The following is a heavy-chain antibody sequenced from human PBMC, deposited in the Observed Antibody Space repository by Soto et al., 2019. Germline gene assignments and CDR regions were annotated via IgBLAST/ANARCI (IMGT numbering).Heavy chain of an antibody. Sequence: PGGSLRLSCAASGFTFSSYAMSWVRQAPGKGLEWVSAISGSGGSTYYADSVKGRFTISRDNSKNTLYLQMNSLRAEDTAVYYCAKDVITMVRGVINDDAFDIWGQGTMVTVSS. CDR1: GFTFSSYA. V-gene: IGHV3-23*01. D-gene: IGHD3-10*01. J-gene: IGHJ3*02. CDR3: AKDVITMVRGVINDDAFDI. CDR2: ISGSGGST.